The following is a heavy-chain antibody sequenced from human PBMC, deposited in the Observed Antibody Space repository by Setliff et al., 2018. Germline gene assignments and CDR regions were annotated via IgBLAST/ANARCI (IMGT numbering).Heavy chain of an antibody. Sequence: SETLSLTCGVFVTRGSFSGYYWSWIRQPPGKGLEWIGEISPGGSTIYNPSLRSRVTMSVDTAKNQFSLNLTSVTAADTAVYYCATSGFCSAGSCYSFDDWGQGALVTVSS. CDR3: ATSGFCSAGSCYSFDD. V-gene: IGHV4-34*01. CDR2: ISPGGST. J-gene: IGHJ4*02. CDR1: VTRGSFSGYY. D-gene: IGHD6-19*01.